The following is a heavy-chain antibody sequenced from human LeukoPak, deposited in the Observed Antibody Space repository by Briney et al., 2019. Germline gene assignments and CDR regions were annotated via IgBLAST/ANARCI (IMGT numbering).Heavy chain of an antibody. CDR1: GYTFTSYD. CDR3: ARGARGYCTNGVCYDYYFDY. Sequence: ASVKVSCKASGYTFTSYDINWVRQATGQGLEWMGWMNPNSGNTGCAQKFQGRVTMTRNTSISTAYMELSSLRSEDTAVYYCARGARGYCTNGVCYDYYFDYWGQGTLVTVSS. D-gene: IGHD2-8*01. J-gene: IGHJ4*02. CDR2: MNPNSGNT. V-gene: IGHV1-8*01.